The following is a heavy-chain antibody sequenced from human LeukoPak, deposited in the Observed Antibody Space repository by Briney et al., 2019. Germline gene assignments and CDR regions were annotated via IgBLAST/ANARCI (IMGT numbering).Heavy chain of an antibody. CDR3: ARRGFITIFGVVTQYYFDY. V-gene: IGHV3-7*01. Sequence: GGSLRLSCAASGFALSSHWMTWVRQVPGRGPEWVANVNRDGSETYYLDSVKGRFTISKDNAKNSLYLQMNSLRAEDTAVYYCARRGFITIFGVVTQYYFDYWGQGTLVTVSS. CDR1: GFALSSHW. CDR2: VNRDGSET. D-gene: IGHD3-3*01. J-gene: IGHJ4*02.